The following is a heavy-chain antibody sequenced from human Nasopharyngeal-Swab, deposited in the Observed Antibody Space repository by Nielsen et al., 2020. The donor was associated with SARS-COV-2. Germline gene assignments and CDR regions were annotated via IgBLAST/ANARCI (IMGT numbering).Heavy chain of an antibody. CDR3: TTDPQQWLVEYYYYMDV. CDR1: GLTLSNAR. D-gene: IGHD6-19*01. Sequence: GGSLRLSCAASGLTLSNARMSRARHAPGKGLEWVGRIKSKTDGGTTDYAAPVKGRFTISRDDSKNTLYLQMNSLKTEDTAVYYCTTDPQQWLVEYYYYMDVWGKGTTVTVSS. J-gene: IGHJ6*03. CDR2: IKSKTDGGTT. V-gene: IGHV3-15*01.